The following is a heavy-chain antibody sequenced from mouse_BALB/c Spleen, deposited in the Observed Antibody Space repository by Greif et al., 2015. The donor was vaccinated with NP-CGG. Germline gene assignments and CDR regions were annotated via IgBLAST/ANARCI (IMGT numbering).Heavy chain of an antibody. CDR2: INPSTGYT. D-gene: IGHD3-3*01. CDR3: ARGRDGDY. Sequence: QVQLQQSGAELAKPGASVKMSCKASGYTFTSYWMHWVKQRPGQGLEWIGYINPSTGYTEYNQKFEDKATLTADKSSSTAYMQLSSLTSEDSAVYYCARGRDGDYWGQGTTLTVSS. CDR1: GYTFTSYW. V-gene: IGHV1-7*01. J-gene: IGHJ2*01.